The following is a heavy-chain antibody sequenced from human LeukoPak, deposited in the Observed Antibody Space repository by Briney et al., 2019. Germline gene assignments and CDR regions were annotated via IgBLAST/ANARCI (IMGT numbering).Heavy chain of an antibody. CDR1: GFSLSTSGMC. V-gene: IGHV2-70*11. D-gene: IGHD3-22*01. CDR2: IDWDDDK. CDR3: ARDDYDSSGYYYDY. J-gene: IGHJ4*02. Sequence: ESGPTLVNPTRTLTLTCTFSGFSLSTSGMCVSWIRQPPGKALEWLARIDWDDDKYYSTSLKTRLTISKDTSKNQVVLTMTNMDPVDTATYYCARDDYDSSGYYYDYWGQGTLVTVSS.